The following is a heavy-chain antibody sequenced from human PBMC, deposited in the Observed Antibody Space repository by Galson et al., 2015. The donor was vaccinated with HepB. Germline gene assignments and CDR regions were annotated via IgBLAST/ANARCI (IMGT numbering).Heavy chain of an antibody. CDR2: FDPEDGET. Sequence: SVKVSCKVSGHTLSDLSVHWVRQAPGKGLEWMGGFDPEDGETIHAQKFQGRVTMTEDTSTDTAYMELSSLRSEDTAVYYCARDNRRGVYAMDVWGQGTLVTVSS. CDR1: GHTLSDLS. CDR3: ARDNRRGVYAMDV. D-gene: IGHD5-18*01. V-gene: IGHV1-24*01. J-gene: IGHJ4*02.